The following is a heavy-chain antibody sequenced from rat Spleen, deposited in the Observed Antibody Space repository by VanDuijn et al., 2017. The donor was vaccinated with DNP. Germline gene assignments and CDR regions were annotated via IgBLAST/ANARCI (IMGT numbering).Heavy chain of an antibody. J-gene: IGHJ2*01. D-gene: IGHD5-1*01. CDR1: GFTFSAYY. V-gene: IGHV5-25*01. CDR3: VRQNWDYFDY. CDR2: IGSAAYAP. Sequence: EVQLVESGGGLVQPGRSLKLSCAASGFTFSAYYMAWVRQAPAKGLEWVAYIGSAAYAPYYGDSVKGRLTVSRDNAKSSLYLQMDSLRSEDTATFYCVRQNWDYFDYWGQGVMVTVSS.